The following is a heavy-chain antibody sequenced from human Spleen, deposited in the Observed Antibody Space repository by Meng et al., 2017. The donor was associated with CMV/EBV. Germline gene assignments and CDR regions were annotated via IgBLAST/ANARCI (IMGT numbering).Heavy chain of an antibody. J-gene: IGHJ4*02. CDR3: AKDRNVDY. Sequence: GGSLRLSCAASGFTFSSYAMHWVRQAPGKGLEWVAFIRYDGINKYYADSVRGRFTVSRDNSKNTLYLQMNSLTPEDTAVYYCAKDRNVDYWGQGTLVTVSS. D-gene: IGHD1-1*01. CDR2: IRYDGINK. CDR1: GFTFSSYA. V-gene: IGHV3-30*02.